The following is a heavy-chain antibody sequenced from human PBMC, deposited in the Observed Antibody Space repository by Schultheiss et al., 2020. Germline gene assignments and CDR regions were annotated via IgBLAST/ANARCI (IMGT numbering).Heavy chain of an antibody. CDR3: ARATRSMAPFDP. J-gene: IGHJ5*02. Sequence: GGSLRLSCAASGFTFSSYSMNWVRQAPGKGLEWVSSISSSSSYIYYADSVKGRFTISRDNAKNSLYLQMNSLRAEDTAVYYCARATRSMAPFDPWGQGTLVTVSS. CDR2: ISSSSSYI. CDR1: GFTFSSYS. V-gene: IGHV3-21*01. D-gene: IGHD3-3*01.